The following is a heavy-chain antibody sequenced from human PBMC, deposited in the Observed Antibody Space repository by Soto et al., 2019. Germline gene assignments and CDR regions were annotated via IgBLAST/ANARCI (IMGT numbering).Heavy chain of an antibody. CDR1: GFTFSSYI. CDR2: ISSSSSYM. V-gene: IGHV3-21*01. Sequence: GGSLRLSCAAPGFTFSSYIMNWVRQSPGKGLEWVSSISSSSSYMYYADSVKGRFTISRDNAKNSLYLQMNSLRAEDTAVYYCARDSVVVPAAILNWFDPWGQGTLVTVSS. CDR3: ARDSVVVPAAILNWFDP. D-gene: IGHD2-2*02. J-gene: IGHJ5*02.